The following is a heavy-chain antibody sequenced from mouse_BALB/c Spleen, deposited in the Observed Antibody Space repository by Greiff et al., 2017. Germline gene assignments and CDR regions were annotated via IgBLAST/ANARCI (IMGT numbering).Heavy chain of an antibody. V-gene: IGHV5-17*02. CDR3: AREDNSLLRLRDAMDY. Sequence: EVNVVESGGGLVQPGGSRKLSCAASGFTFSSFGMHWVRQAPEKGLEWVAYISSGSSTIYYADTVKGRFTISRDNPKNTLFLQMTSLRSEDTAMYYCAREDNSLLRLRDAMDYWGQGTSVTVSS. CDR2: ISSGSSTI. J-gene: IGHJ4*01. D-gene: IGHD1-2*01. CDR1: GFTFSSFG.